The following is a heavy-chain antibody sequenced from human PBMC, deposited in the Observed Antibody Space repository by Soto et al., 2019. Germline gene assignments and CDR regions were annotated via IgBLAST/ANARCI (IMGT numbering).Heavy chain of an antibody. CDR2: IYYSVST. J-gene: IGHJ6*04. CDR3: ARAAPVTTVVYYYYGMDV. CDR1: GGSISSYY. V-gene: IGHV4-59*01. D-gene: IGHD4-17*01. Sequence: QVQLQESGPGLVKPSETLSLTCTVSGGSISSYYWSWIRQPPGKGLEWIGYIYYSVSTNYNPSLKSRVTISVDTCKYQFSLKRSYMTAADTAVYYCARAAPVTTVVYYYYGMDVWSKGPTVTVSS.